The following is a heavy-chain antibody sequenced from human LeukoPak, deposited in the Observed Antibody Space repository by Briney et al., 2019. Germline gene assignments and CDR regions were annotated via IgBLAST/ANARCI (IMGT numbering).Heavy chain of an antibody. V-gene: IGHV1-3*01. J-gene: IGHJ4*02. CDR1: GYTFTSYA. CDR2: INAGNGNT. Sequence: ASVKVSCKASGYTFTSYAMHWVRQAPGQRLEWMGWINAGNGNTKYSQRFQGRVTITRDTSASTAYMELSSLRSEDTAVYYCARAYRSYPPFDYWGQGTLVTVSS. CDR3: ARAYRSYPPFDY. D-gene: IGHD3-10*01.